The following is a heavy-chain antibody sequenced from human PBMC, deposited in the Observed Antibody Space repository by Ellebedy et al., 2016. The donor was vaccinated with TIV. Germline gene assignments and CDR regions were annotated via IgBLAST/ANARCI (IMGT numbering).Heavy chain of an antibody. V-gene: IGHV3-11*01. CDR3: ARSGARWDYLQHPNRY. Sequence: GESLKISXAASGFTFSDYYMSWIRQAPGKGLEWVSYISSSGSTIYYADSVKGRFTISRDNAKNSLYLQMNSLRAEDTAVYYCARSGARWDYLQHPNRYWGQGTLVTVSS. D-gene: IGHD1-14*01. CDR1: GFTFSDYY. CDR2: ISSSGSTI. J-gene: IGHJ4*02.